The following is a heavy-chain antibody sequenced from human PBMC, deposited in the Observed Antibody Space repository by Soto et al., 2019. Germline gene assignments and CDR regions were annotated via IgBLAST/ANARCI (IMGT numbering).Heavy chain of an antibody. V-gene: IGHV3-48*01. Sequence: EVQLVESGGGLVQPGGSLRLSCAASGFTFSSYSMNWVRQAPGKGLEWVSYISSSSSTIYYADSVKGRFTISRDNAKNSLYLQMNSLRAEDTAVYYCARALYDFWSGYYPANYYYYYMDVWDKGTTVTVSS. CDR3: ARALYDFWSGYYPANYYYYYMDV. J-gene: IGHJ6*03. D-gene: IGHD3-3*01. CDR1: GFTFSSYS. CDR2: ISSSSSTI.